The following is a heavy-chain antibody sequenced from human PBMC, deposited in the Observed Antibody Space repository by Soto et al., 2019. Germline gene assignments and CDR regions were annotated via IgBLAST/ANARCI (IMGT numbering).Heavy chain of an antibody. CDR3: AREFGY. V-gene: IGHV4-61*08. Sequence: PSETLSLTCSVSGASISSAAYYWSWIRQPPGKGLEWIGLNYYSGRTNYNPSLKSRVTISVDTSKNQFSLKLSSVTAADTAVYYCAREFGYWGQGILVTVSS. CDR1: GASISSAAYY. J-gene: IGHJ4*02. CDR2: NYYSGRT. D-gene: IGHD3-10*01.